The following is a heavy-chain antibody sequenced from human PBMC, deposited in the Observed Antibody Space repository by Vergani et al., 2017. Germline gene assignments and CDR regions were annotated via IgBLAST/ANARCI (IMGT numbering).Heavy chain of an antibody. CDR3: TTPSVVAATSSGDY. J-gene: IGHJ4*02. CDR1: GFTFSNAW. D-gene: IGHD2-15*01. CDR2: IRSKANSYAT. V-gene: IGHV3-73*01. Sequence: EVQLVESGGGLVKPGGSLRLSCAASGFTFSNAWMSWVRQAPGKGLEWVGRIRSKANSYATAYAASVKGRFTISRDDSKNTAYLQMNSLKTEDTAVYYCTTPSVVAATSSGDYWGQGTLVTVSS.